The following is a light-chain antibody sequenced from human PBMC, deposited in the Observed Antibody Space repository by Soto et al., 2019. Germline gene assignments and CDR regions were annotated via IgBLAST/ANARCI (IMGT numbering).Light chain of an antibody. V-gene: IGLV2-23*01. J-gene: IGLJ1*01. CDR3: CSYAGSSTYV. Sequence: QSALTQPASVSGSPGQSITISCTGTSSDVGNYNLVSWYQQHPGKAPKLMIYEGSKRPSGVSNCFSGSKSGNTASLTISILQAEDEADYYCCSYAGSSTYVFGTGTKLTVL. CDR2: EGS. CDR1: SSDVGNYNL.